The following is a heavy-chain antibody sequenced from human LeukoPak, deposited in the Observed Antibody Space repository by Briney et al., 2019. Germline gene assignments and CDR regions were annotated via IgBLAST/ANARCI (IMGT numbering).Heavy chain of an antibody. CDR3: ARETGPNWFDP. CDR1: GFTVSINY. Sequence: GGSLRLSCAASGFTVSINYMSWVRQAPGKGLEWVSVIYSGGSTYYADSVKGRFTISRDNSKNTLYLQMNSLRAEDTAVYYCARETGPNWFDPWGQGTLATVSS. CDR2: IYSGGST. J-gene: IGHJ5*02. V-gene: IGHV3-66*01.